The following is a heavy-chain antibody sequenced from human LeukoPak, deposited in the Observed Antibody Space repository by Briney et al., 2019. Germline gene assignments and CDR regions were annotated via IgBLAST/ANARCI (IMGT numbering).Heavy chain of an antibody. CDR3: ARDYMTTVTTGNWFDP. J-gene: IGHJ5*02. CDR1: GGSITSSTYY. Sequence: SETLSLTCTVSGGSITSSTYYWGWLRQPPGKGLEWIGSIYNSGRTYYTPSLKSRVTISVDTSKNQFSLKLSSVTAADTAVYYCARDYMTTVTTGNWFDPWGQGTLVTVSS. V-gene: IGHV4-39*07. D-gene: IGHD4-17*01. CDR2: IYNSGRT.